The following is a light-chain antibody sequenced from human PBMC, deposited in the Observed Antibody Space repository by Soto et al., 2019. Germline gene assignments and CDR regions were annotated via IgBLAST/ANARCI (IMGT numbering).Light chain of an antibody. CDR3: QQLSSYPLT. CDR2: AAS. V-gene: IGKV1-9*01. J-gene: IGKJ4*01. CDR1: QVIATH. Sequence: IQMTQSPSSLSASVGDRVTITCRASQVIATHVAWYRQKPGQAPNLLIYAASTLQSGVPSRFSGGGSGTDFTLTISSLQPEDFATYYCQQLSSYPLTFGGGTKVDIK.